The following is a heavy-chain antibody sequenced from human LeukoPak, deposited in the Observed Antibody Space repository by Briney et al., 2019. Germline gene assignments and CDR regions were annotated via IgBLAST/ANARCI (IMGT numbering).Heavy chain of an antibody. CDR3: ASGVTTSDYYYYGMDA. CDR1: GGTFSSYA. Sequence: SVKVSCKASGGTFSSYAISWVRQAPGQGLEWMGGIIPIFGTANYAQKFQGRVTITADESTSTAYMELSSLRSEDTAVYYCASGVTTSDYYYYGMDAWGQGTTVTVSS. J-gene: IGHJ6*02. CDR2: IIPIFGTA. D-gene: IGHD4-17*01. V-gene: IGHV1-69*13.